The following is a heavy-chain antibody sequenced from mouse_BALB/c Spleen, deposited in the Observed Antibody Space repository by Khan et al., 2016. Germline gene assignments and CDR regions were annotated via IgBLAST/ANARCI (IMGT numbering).Heavy chain of an antibody. CDR1: GFTFSDYY. V-gene: IGHV5-4*02. CDR3: AREGLRRGFAY. D-gene: IGHD2-4*01. CDR2: ISDGGSYT. J-gene: IGHJ3*01. Sequence: EVELVESGGGLVKPGGSLKLSCAASGFTFSDYYMYWVRQTPEKRLEWVATISDGGSYTNYPDSVKGRFTISRDNAKNTLYLQMSSLKSEDTAMYYCAREGLRRGFAYWGQGTLVTVSA.